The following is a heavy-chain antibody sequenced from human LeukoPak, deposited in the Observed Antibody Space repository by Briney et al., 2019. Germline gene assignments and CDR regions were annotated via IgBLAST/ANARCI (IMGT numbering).Heavy chain of an antibody. J-gene: IGHJ4*02. V-gene: IGHV3-23*01. CDR2: ISGSGGSI. D-gene: IGHD2-15*01. Sequence: GGSLRLSCAASGLTFSSYAMSWVRQAPGKGLEWVSTISGSGGSIWYADSVKGRFTISRDNSNNTLYLQMNGLRAEDTAVYYCAKTRGGPTSPDDYWGQGTLVTVSS. CDR1: GLTFSSYA. CDR3: AKTRGGPTSPDDY.